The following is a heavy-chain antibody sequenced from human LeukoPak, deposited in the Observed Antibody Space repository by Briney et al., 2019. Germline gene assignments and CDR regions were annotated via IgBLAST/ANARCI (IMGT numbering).Heavy chain of an antibody. CDR3: GRSAGFVHFDH. Sequence: SETLSLTCTVSGYSISSGYYWGWIRQPPGKGLEWIGSIYHSGSTYYNPSLKSRVTISVDTSKNQFSLMVRSVTAADTAVYYCGRSAGFVHFDHWGQGTLVTVTS. CDR2: IYHSGST. CDR1: GYSISSGYY. D-gene: IGHD3-16*01. J-gene: IGHJ4*02. V-gene: IGHV4-38-2*02.